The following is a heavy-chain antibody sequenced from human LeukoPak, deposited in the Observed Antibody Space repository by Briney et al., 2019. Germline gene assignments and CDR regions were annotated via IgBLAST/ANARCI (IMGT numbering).Heavy chain of an antibody. CDR2: IRYDGSNK. V-gene: IGHV3-30*02. CDR3: ARDLFGTTSI. Sequence: GGSLRLSCAASGFTFSSYGIHWVRQAPGKGLEWVAFIRYDGSNKYHADSVKGRFTISRDNSKNMLYLQMNSLRAEDTAVYYCARDLFGTTSIWGQGTRVTVSS. CDR1: GFTFSSYG. J-gene: IGHJ4*02. D-gene: IGHD1-1*01.